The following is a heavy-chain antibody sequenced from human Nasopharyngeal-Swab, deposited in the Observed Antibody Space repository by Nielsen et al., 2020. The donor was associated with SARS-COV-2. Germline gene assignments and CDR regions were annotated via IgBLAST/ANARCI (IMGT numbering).Heavy chain of an antibody. CDR2: ITGSGGKT. Sequence: VRQAPGKGLEWVSSITGSGGKTYYADSVKGRFTISRDNSKNTLFLQMNSLRTEDTAVYYCARRISGGCDDPWGLGTLVTASS. J-gene: IGHJ5*02. V-gene: IGHV3-23*01. CDR3: ARRISGGCDDP. D-gene: IGHD2-15*01.